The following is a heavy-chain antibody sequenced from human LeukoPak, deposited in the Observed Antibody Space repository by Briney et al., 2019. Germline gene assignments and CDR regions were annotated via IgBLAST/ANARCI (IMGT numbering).Heavy chain of an antibody. D-gene: IGHD6-19*01. CDR3: ARRVGSKSSGYYMDV. V-gene: IGHV5-51*01. CDR1: GFSFPICW. J-gene: IGHJ6*03. Sequence: GESLKISYQGSGFSFPICWIGWVRQMPGKGLEWMGNIYPGDSDTTYSPSFQGQVSISADRSISTAHLQWSSLKTSDSAIYYCARRVGSKSSGYYMDVWGNGTTVTVSS. CDR2: IYPGDSDT.